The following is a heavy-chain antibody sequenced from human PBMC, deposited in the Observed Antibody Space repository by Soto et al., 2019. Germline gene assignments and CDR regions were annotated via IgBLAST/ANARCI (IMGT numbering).Heavy chain of an antibody. Sequence: SETLSLTCAVSGGSISNTDWGSWVRQPPGKGLEWIGEVYHSGSFNYNPSLKSRLTISVDKSKNQFSLNLSSVTVADTAVYYCATGPDYSSRWFSNWGQGTLVTVS. CDR2: VYHSGSF. CDR3: ATGPDYSSRWFSN. CDR1: GGSISNTDW. J-gene: IGHJ4*02. V-gene: IGHV4-4*02. D-gene: IGHD6-13*01.